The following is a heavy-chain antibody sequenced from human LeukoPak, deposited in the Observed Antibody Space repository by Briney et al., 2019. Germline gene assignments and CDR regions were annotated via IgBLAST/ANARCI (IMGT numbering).Heavy chain of an antibody. CDR3: ARASWIQLWFDY. CDR2: IIPIFGTA. D-gene: IGHD5-18*01. J-gene: IGHJ4*02. Sequence: ASVKVSCKASGGTFSSYAISWVRQAPGQGLEWMGGIIPIFGTANYAQKFQGRVTITTDESTSTAYMELSSLRSEDTAVYYCARASWIQLWFDYWGQGTLVTVSS. V-gene: IGHV1-69*05. CDR1: GGTFSSYA.